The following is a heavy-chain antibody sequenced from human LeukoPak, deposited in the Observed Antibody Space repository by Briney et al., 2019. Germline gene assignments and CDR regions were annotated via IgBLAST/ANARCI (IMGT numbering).Heavy chain of an antibody. Sequence: SETLSLTCTVSGGSIRSYYWSWIRQPAGKGLEWIGRIYTSGSTNYNPSLKSRVTISVDTSKNQFSLKLSSVTAADTAVYYCGGGSGWSGFDYWGQGTLVTVSS. J-gene: IGHJ4*02. CDR2: IYTSGST. V-gene: IGHV4-4*07. D-gene: IGHD6-19*01. CDR3: GGGSGWSGFDY. CDR1: GGSIRSYY.